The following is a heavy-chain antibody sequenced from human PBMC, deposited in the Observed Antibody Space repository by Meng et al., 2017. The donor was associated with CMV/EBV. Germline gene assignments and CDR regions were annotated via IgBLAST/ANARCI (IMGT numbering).Heavy chain of an antibody. CDR1: GFTFSSYS. Sequence: GESLKISCAASGFTFSSYSMNWVRQAPGKGLEWVSYISSSSTIYYADSVKGRFTISRDNAKNSLYLQMNSLRAEDTAVYYCARGSPPGPVLRFLEWLLRAFDYWGQGTLVTVSS. V-gene: IGHV3-48*04. D-gene: IGHD3-3*01. CDR2: ISSSSTI. CDR3: ARGSPPGPVLRFLEWLLRAFDY. J-gene: IGHJ4*02.